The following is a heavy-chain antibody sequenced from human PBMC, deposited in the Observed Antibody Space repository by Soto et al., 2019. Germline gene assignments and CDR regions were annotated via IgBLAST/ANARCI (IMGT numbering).Heavy chain of an antibody. Sequence: PGGSLRLSCAASGFTVSSYHMSWVRQAPGKGLEWVSVIYSGGATFYADSVKGRFTISRDNSKNTLYLQMNSLRAEDTAVYYCARDRRYYDSSAYYYDYWGQGTLVTVSS. CDR1: GFTVSSYH. J-gene: IGHJ4*02. V-gene: IGHV3-53*01. CDR2: IYSGGAT. D-gene: IGHD3-22*01. CDR3: ARDRRYYDSSAYYYDY.